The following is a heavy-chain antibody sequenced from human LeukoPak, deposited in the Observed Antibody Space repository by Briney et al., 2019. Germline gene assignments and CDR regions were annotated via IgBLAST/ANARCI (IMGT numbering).Heavy chain of an antibody. CDR2: IILILDIA. CDR3: AREPEGLTTESH. D-gene: IGHD1-14*01. CDR1: GGTFNNYI. J-gene: IGHJ4*02. V-gene: IGHV1-69*04. Sequence: GASVKVSCKTSGGTFNNYIISWVRQAPGQGLEWVGTIILILDIANYAQKFQGRVASTADTSTSTAYMELSDLGSEDTAVYFCAREPEGLTTESHWGQGTLVTVSS.